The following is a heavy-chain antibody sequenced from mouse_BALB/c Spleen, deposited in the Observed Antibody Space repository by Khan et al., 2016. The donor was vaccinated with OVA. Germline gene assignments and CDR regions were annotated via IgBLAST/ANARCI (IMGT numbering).Heavy chain of an antibody. CDR3: VRSGYGSFAY. CDR2: IFPKSGDS. D-gene: IGHD1-2*01. V-gene: IGHV1S29*02. Sequence: EVQLQESGPELVKPGASVKISCKAAGYTFTDYNMDWVKQNHGKSLEWVGYIFPKSGDSGYNQKFKTKATLTVDSSSSTAYMELRSLTSEDSAVYYCVRSGYGSFAYWGQGTLVTVSA. CDR1: GYTFTDYN. J-gene: IGHJ3*01.